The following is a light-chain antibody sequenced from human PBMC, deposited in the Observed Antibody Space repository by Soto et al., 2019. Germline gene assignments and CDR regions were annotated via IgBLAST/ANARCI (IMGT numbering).Light chain of an antibody. J-gene: IGKJ1*01. Sequence: EIVLIQSPGTLSLSPGEGATLSCRASQSVGSTYLAWYQQKPGQAPRLLIYGASSRATGIPDRFSGSGSGTDFTLTISRLEPEDFAVYYCQQYGSSPPWTFGQGTKVDIK. CDR3: QQYGSSPPWT. V-gene: IGKV3-20*01. CDR2: GAS. CDR1: QSVGSTY.